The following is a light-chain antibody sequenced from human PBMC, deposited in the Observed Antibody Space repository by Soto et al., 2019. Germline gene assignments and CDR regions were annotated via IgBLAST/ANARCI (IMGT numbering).Light chain of an antibody. CDR2: AAS. V-gene: IGKV3-11*01. CDR1: QSVSSY. Sequence: EIVLTQSPATLSLSPGERATLSCRASQSVSSYFSWYQQKPGQAPRLLIYAASNRATDIPARFSGSGSGTDFTLTISSLEPEDFAVYYCQQRSNWPRTFGQGTKLEIK. J-gene: IGKJ2*01. CDR3: QQRSNWPRT.